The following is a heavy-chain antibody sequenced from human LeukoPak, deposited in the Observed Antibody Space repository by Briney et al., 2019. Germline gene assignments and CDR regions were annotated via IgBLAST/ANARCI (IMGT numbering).Heavy chain of an antibody. CDR1: GSVFSSQD. D-gene: IGHD6-19*01. CDR2: ISDGGSRT. CDR3: AKDARRSSGWYFFDH. J-gene: IGHJ4*02. Sequence: GGSLRLSCAASGSVFSSQDMGWVRQAPGKGLEWVSAISDGGSRTYYADSVKGRFTISRDNSKNTLHLQMNSLRAEDTAVYYCAKDARRSSGWYFFDHWGQGTLVTVSS. V-gene: IGHV3-23*01.